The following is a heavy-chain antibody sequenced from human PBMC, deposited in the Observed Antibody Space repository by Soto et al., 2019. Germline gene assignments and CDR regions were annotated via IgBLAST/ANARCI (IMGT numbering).Heavy chain of an antibody. CDR3: ARASWIQLWPRKRWFDP. D-gene: IGHD5-18*01. J-gene: IGHJ5*02. CDR1: GGTFSSYA. V-gene: IGHV1-69*12. CDR2: IIPIFGTA. Sequence: QVQLVQSGAEVKKPGSSVKVSCKASGGTFSSYAISWVRQAPGQGLEWMGGIIPIFGTANYAQKFQGRVTITADEYTSTAYMELSSLRSEDTAVYYCARASWIQLWPRKRWFDPWGQGTLVTVSS.